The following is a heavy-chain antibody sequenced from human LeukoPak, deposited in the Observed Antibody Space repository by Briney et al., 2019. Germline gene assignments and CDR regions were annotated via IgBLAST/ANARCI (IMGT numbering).Heavy chain of an antibody. CDR1: GFTFSSYA. J-gene: IGHJ4*02. CDR3: AKDKLGGTNANYFDY. V-gene: IGHV3-23*01. D-gene: IGHD1-26*01. Sequence: GGSLRLSCVASGFTFSSYAMNWVRQAPGKGLEWVSGISGSGDNTYYADSVKGRFTISRDNSKNTLYLQMNSLRAEDTAVYYCAKDKLGGTNANYFDYWGQGTLVTVSS. CDR2: ISGSGDNT.